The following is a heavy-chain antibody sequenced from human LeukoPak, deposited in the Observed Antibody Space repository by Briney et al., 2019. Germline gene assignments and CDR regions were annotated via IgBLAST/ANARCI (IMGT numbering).Heavy chain of an antibody. CDR1: GGYISSYY. CDR2: IYYSGST. V-gene: IGHV4-59*01. CDR3: ARGGRRYSY. J-gene: IGHJ4*02. D-gene: IGHD5-18*01. Sequence: SETLSLTCTVSGGYISSYYWSWIRQPPGKGLEWIGYIYYSGSTNYNPSLKSRVTISVDTSKNQFSLRLSSVTAADTAVYYCARGGRRYSYWGQGTLVTVSS.